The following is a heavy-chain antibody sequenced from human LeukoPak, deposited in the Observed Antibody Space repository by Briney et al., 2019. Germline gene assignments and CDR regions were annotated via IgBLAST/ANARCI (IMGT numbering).Heavy chain of an antibody. CDR2: NTDVNDA. Sequence: GGSLRLSCAASGFSFSSFWMHWVRQAPGKGLVWVSRNTDVNDATYADSVKGRFTISRDNAKSTLYLQMNSLRADDTGVYYCARGGMLEPAAPASWGQGTLVTVSS. J-gene: IGHJ5*02. CDR3: ARGGMLEPAAPAS. CDR1: GFSFSSFW. V-gene: IGHV3-74*01. D-gene: IGHD2-2*01.